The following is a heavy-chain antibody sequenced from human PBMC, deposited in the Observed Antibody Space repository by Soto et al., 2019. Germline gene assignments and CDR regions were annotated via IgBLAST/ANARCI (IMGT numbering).Heavy chain of an antibody. CDR3: AKVRTQSIAARLYFDY. CDR2: ISGSGGST. CDR1: GFTFSSYA. J-gene: IGHJ4*02. V-gene: IGHV3-23*01. D-gene: IGHD6-6*01. Sequence: GGSLRLSCAASGFTFSSYAMSWVRQAPGKGLEWVSVISGSGGSTYYADSVKGRFTISRDNSKNTLYLQMNSLRAEDTAVYYCAKVRTQSIAARLYFDYWGQGTLVTVSS.